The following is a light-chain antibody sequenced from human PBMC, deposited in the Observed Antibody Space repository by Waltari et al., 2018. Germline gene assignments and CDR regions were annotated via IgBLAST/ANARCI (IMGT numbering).Light chain of an antibody. CDR2: VDS. V-gene: IGKV1-9*01. CDR3: QHFASYPLN. CDR1: QAISTS. J-gene: IGKJ4*01. Sequence: DVQLTQSPSFLSASVGDRVTLTCRASQAISTSLAWYQQTPGNAPKLLLYVDSKLQSGVPSRFSGRGSGTEFTLTINGLQPEDFATYFCQHFASYPLNFGGGTKVEIK.